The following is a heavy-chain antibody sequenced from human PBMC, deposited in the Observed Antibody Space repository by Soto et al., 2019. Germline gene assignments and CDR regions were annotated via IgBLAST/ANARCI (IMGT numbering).Heavy chain of an antibody. J-gene: IGHJ6*02. Sequence: QVQLVQSGAEVKKPGSSVTVSCKASGGTFSNYTITWGRQAPGQGIEWMGRVIPILGIGTYARKFQGRVTITAHKSTSTAYMELSSLRSEDTAVYYCAREGGDDGYYYGMDVWGQGTTVTVSS. CDR2: VIPILGIG. V-gene: IGHV1-69*08. CDR1: GGTFSNYT. CDR3: AREGGDDGYYYGMDV. D-gene: IGHD4-17*01.